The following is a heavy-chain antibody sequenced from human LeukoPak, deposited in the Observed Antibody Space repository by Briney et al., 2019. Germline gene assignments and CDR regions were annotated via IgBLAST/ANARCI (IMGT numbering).Heavy chain of an antibody. J-gene: IGHJ4*02. Sequence: GGSLRLSCAASGFTFSGSAMHWVRQASGKGLEWVGRIRSKANSYATAYAASVKGRFTISRDDSKNTAYLQMNGLKTEDTAVYYCTRHPDSSGGYWGQGTLVTVSS. D-gene: IGHD3-22*01. V-gene: IGHV3-73*01. CDR3: TRHPDSSGGY. CDR1: GFTFSGSA. CDR2: IRSKANSYAT.